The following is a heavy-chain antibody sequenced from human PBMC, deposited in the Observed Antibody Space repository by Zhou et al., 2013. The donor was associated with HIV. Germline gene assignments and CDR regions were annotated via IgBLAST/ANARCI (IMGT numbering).Heavy chain of an antibody. Sequence: QVQLVQSGAEVKKPGASVKVSCKASGYTFTGYYMHWVRQAPGQGLEWMGWINPNSGGTNYAQKFQGWVTMTRDTSISTAYMELSRLRSDDTAVYYCARGPDSSSWYGGWFDPWGQGTLVTVSS. CDR2: INPNSGGT. V-gene: IGHV1-2*04. D-gene: IGHD6-13*01. CDR1: GYTFTGYY. J-gene: IGHJ5*02. CDR3: ARGPDSSSWYGGWFDP.